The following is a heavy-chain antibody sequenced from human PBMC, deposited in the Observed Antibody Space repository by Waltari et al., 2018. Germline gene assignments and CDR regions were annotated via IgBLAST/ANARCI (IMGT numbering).Heavy chain of an antibody. V-gene: IGHV1-3*01. D-gene: IGHD2-15*01. CDR1: GYTFTSYA. CDR3: ARGYCSGGSCYCGVY. Sequence: QVQLVQSGAEVKKPGASVKVSCKASGYTFTSYAMHWVRQAPGQRLEWMGWINAGNGNTKYSQKFQGRVTITRDTSASTAYMELSSLRSEDTAVYYCARGYCSGGSCYCGVYWGQGTLVTVSS. CDR2: INAGNGNT. J-gene: IGHJ4*02.